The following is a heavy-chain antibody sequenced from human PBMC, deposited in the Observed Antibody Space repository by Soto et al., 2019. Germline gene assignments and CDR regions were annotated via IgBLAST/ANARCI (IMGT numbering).Heavy chain of an antibody. CDR2: ISGSGGST. Sequence: DVQLLESGGGLVQPGGSLRLSCVASGFSFSSYAMSWVRQAPGKGLEWVSVISGSGGSTYYADSVKGRFTISRDNSKNTLYLQMNSLRAEDTAVYYCAKDYITIFGVVANWFDPWGQGTLVTVSS. CDR3: AKDYITIFGVVANWFDP. CDR1: GFSFSSYA. J-gene: IGHJ5*02. D-gene: IGHD3-3*01. V-gene: IGHV3-23*01.